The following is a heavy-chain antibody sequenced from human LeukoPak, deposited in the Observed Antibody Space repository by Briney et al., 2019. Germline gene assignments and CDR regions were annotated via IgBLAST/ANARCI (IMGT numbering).Heavy chain of an antibody. V-gene: IGHV4-39*07. CDR2: IYYRGST. CDR1: GGSISITIYY. Sequence: SETLSLTCTVSGGSISITIYYWGWIRQPPGKGLEWIGSIYYRGSTYYNPSLKSRVAISVDTSKNQFSLKLSSVTAADTAVYYCARDSRSGWGNWFDPWGQGTLVTVSS. J-gene: IGHJ5*02. CDR3: ARDSRSGWGNWFDP. D-gene: IGHD6-19*01.